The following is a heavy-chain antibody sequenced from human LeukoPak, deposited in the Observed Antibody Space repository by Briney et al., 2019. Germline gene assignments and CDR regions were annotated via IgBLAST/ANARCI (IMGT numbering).Heavy chain of an antibody. J-gene: IGHJ2*01. V-gene: IGHV3-66*04. CDR3: ARQTDYYDSSGYYALDWYFDL. D-gene: IGHD3-22*01. Sequence: GGSLRLSCAASGFTVSSNYMSWVRQAPGKGLEWVSVIYSSGSTYYADSVKGRFTISRDNSKNTLYLQMNSLRAEDTAVYHCARQTDYYDSSGYYALDWYFDLWGRGTLVTASS. CDR1: GFTVSSNY. CDR2: IYSSGST.